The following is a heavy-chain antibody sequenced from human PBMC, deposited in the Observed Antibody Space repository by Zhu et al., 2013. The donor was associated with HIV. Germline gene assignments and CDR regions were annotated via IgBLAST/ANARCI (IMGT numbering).Heavy chain of an antibody. Sequence: QVQLVQSGAEVKKPGSSVKVSCKASGGTFSSYAISWVRQAPGQGLEWMGGIIPIFGTANYAQKFQGRVTITADESTSTAYMELSSLRSEDTAVYYCAGSPVAIVATTRRFGAAAGKGYYFDYWGQGTLVTVSS. CDR1: GGTFSSYA. CDR3: AGSPVAIVATTRRFGAAAGKGYYFDY. V-gene: IGHV1-69*01. D-gene: IGHD5-12*01. CDR2: IIPIFGTA. J-gene: IGHJ4*02.